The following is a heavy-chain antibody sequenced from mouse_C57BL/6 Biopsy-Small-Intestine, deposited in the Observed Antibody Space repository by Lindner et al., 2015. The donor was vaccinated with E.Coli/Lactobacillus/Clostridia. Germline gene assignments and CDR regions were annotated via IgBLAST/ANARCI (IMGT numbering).Heavy chain of an antibody. V-gene: IGHV1S134*01. CDR2: ISAYNGHT. Sequence: SVKVSCKTSGYTFSRSGLSWVRQAPGQGLEWMGWISAYNGHTNYAQKFQGRVTLTTDTSTSTAYMELRSLTSDDTAVYYCARDLDYFDYWGQGTLVTVSS. CDR1: GYTFSRSG. CDR3: ARDLDYFDY. J-gene: IGHJ2*01.